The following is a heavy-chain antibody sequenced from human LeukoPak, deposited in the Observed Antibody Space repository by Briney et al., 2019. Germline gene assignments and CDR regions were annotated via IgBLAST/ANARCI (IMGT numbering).Heavy chain of an antibody. D-gene: IGHD4-17*01. J-gene: IGHJ4*02. CDR2: INPNSGGT. CDR3: ARDRKDYGDPFDY. Sequence: ASVKVSCKASGYTFTGYYMHWVRQAPGQGLEWMGWINPNSGGTNYAQKFQGRVTMTRDTSISTAYMELSRLRSDDTAVYYCARDRKDYGDPFDYWGQGTLVTVSS. V-gene: IGHV1-2*02. CDR1: GYTFTGYY.